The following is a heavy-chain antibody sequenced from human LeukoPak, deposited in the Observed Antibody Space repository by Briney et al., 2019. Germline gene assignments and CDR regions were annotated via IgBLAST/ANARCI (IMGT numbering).Heavy chain of an antibody. CDR2: LNLSGGST. J-gene: IGHJ6*02. CDR1: GYTFTTYS. V-gene: IGHV1-46*01. Sequence: GASVKVSCKASGYTFTTYSMHWVRQAPGQGLEWMAILNLSGGSTDYTQKFQGRVTMTRDTSTSTVYMELSSLRSEDTAVYYCVRHNHMDVWGQGTTVTVSS. CDR3: VRHNHMDV.